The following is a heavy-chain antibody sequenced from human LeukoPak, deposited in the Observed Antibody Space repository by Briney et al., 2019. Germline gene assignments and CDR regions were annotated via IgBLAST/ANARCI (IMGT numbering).Heavy chain of an antibody. CDR2: TNHSGSA. J-gene: IGHJ5*02. D-gene: IGHD2-2*01. CDR3: ARVSMRYCSSTSCFRPARWFDP. V-gene: IGHV4-34*01. CDR1: GGSFSGYY. Sequence: SETLSLTCAVYGGSFSGYYWSWIRQPPGKGLEWIGETNHSGSANYNPSLKSRVTISVDTSKNQFSLKLSSVTAADTAVYYCARVSMRYCSSTSCFRPARWFDPWGQGTLVTVSS.